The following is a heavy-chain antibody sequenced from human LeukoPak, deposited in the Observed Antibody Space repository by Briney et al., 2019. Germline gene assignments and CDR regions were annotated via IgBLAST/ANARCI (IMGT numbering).Heavy chain of an antibody. J-gene: IGHJ4*02. D-gene: IGHD3-3*01. CDR3: ARDWSNDFWSGPRFDY. Sequence: PGGSLRLSCAASGFIFSNYAMHWVRQAPGKGLEYVSAISSNGDSTYYANSVKGRFTISRDNSKNTLYLQMGSLRAEDMAVYYCARDWSNDFWSGPRFDYWGQGTLVTVSS. V-gene: IGHV3-64*01. CDR2: ISSNGDST. CDR1: GFIFSNYA.